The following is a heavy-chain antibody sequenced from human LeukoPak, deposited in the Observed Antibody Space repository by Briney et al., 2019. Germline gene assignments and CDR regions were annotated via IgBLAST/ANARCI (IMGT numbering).Heavy chain of an antibody. CDR3: AKGHDFWSGYYNY. CDR2: ISDSGGST. CDR1: GFTFSSYA. V-gene: IGHV3-23*01. Sequence: PGGSLRLSCAASGFTFSSYAMTWVRQAPGKGLEWVSAISDSGGSTYYADSVKGRFTISRDNSKDTLYLQMNSLRAEDTAVYYCAKGHDFWSGYYNYWGQGTLVTVSS. D-gene: IGHD3-3*01. J-gene: IGHJ4*02.